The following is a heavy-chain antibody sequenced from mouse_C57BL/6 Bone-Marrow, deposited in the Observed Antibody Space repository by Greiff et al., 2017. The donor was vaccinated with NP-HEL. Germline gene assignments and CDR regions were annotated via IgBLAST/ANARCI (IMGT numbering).Heavy chain of an antibody. CDR2: IDPETGGT. CDR1: GYTFTDYE. J-gene: IGHJ2*01. Sequence: QVQLQQSGAELVRPGASVTLSCKASGYTFTDYEMHWVKQTPVHGLEWIGAIDPETGGTAYNQKFKGKAILTADKSSSTAYMELRSLTSEDSAVYYCTNYYYGSSSDYWGQGTTLTVSS. V-gene: IGHV1-15*01. CDR3: TNYYYGSSSDY. D-gene: IGHD1-1*01.